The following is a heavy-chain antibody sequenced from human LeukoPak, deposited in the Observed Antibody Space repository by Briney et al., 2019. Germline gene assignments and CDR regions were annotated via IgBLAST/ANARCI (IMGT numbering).Heavy chain of an antibody. CDR3: ATTYSYTSGGYDY. V-gene: IGHV4-39*01. J-gene: IGHJ4*02. Sequence: SETLSLTCTVSGGSISGSSYHWGWIRQSPGKGLEWIGSINYSGTTYYSPSLKSRVTISVDTSKNQFPLKVSSVTAADTAVYYCATTYSYTSGGYDYWGQGTLVTVSS. CDR1: GGSISGSSYH. D-gene: IGHD5-18*01. CDR2: INYSGTT.